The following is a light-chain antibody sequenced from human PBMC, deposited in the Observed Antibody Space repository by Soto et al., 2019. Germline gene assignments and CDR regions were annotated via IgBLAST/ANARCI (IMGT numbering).Light chain of an antibody. CDR1: QGIANY. Sequence: DIQMTQSPSAMSAYVGDRVTITCRASQGIANYLAWFQQKSGEVPKCLIYGASSLQSGVPSRFSGSGSGTEFTLTISSLQPEDFATYHCLKPSNYPHTFGQGTKLEIK. CDR2: GAS. J-gene: IGKJ2*01. CDR3: LKPSNYPHT. V-gene: IGKV1-17*03.